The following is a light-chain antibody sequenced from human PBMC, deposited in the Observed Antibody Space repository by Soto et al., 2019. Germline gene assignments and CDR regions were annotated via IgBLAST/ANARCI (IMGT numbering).Light chain of an antibody. J-gene: IGKJ1*01. CDR3: QQYNIGPQWT. CDR2: GPS. CDR1: QSISSD. Sequence: EVVMTQSPATLSVSPGERATLSCRASQSISSDLAWYQQKPGQAPRLLIYGPSTRASDIPARFSGSVSGTEFTLTISSLQSEDFAVYYCQQYNIGPQWTFGQGTKVEFK. V-gene: IGKV3-15*01.